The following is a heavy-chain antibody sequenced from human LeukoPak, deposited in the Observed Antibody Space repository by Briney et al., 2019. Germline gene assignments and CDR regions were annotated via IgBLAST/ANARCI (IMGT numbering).Heavy chain of an antibody. CDR2: IYWDDDK. J-gene: IGHJ4*02. D-gene: IGHD3-10*01. V-gene: IGHV2-5*02. Sequence: SGPTLVKPTQTLTLTCTFSGFSLSTSGVGVGWIRHPPGKALEWLSLIYWDDDKRYSPSLNSRLTITKETSKNQVVLTMTNMAPVDTATYYCAHRRITMVRGVIGFDYWGQGTLVTVSS. CDR1: GFSLSTSGVG. CDR3: AHRRITMVRGVIGFDY.